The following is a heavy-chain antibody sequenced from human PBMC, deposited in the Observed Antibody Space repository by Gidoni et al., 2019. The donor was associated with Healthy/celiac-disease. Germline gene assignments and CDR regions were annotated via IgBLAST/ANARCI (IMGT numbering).Heavy chain of an antibody. CDR1: GFSLSNARMG. CDR3: ARMGIAAAKNWFDP. Sequence: VTLKESGPVLVKPTATLTLTCTVPGFSLSNARMGVIWIRQPPGKALEWLAHIFSNDEKSYSTALQSRLTISKDTYKSQVVLTMTNMDPVDTATYYCARMGIAAAKNWFDPWGQGTLVTGSS. D-gene: IGHD6-13*01. V-gene: IGHV2-26*01. J-gene: IGHJ5*02. CDR2: IFSNDEK.